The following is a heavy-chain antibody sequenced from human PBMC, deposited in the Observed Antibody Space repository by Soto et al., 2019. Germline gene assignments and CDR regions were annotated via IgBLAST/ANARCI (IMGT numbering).Heavy chain of an antibody. V-gene: IGHV3-30*18. D-gene: IGHD5-12*01. CDR3: ANLWGDGYNLGQDYNGMDV. CDR2: TSYDGSLQ. CDR1: GFTFSNYA. Sequence: QVQLVESGGGVVQPGRSLRLSCAASGFTFSNYAMHWVRQAPGKGLEWVALTSYDGSLQYYAAAVKGRFTISRDNSKNTLYLEMNSLRAEDTAVYYCANLWGDGYNLGQDYNGMDVWGQGTTVIVSS. J-gene: IGHJ6*02.